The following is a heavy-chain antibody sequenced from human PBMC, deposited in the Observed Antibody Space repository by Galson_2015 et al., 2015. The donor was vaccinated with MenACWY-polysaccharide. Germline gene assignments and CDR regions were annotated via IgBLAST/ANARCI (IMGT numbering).Heavy chain of an antibody. J-gene: IGHJ4*02. D-gene: IGHD6-13*01. CDR3: TRDREYSSSWDTSAY. V-gene: IGHV3-49*03. Sequence: SLRLSCAASGFTFGNYAMSWFRQAPWKGLEWVGFIRSRAYGGTTEYAASVKSRFTISRDDSKSIAYLQMNGLKTEDTAVYYCTRDREYSSSWDTSAYRGQGPRATVSS. CDR2: IRSRAYGGTT. CDR1: GFTFGNYA.